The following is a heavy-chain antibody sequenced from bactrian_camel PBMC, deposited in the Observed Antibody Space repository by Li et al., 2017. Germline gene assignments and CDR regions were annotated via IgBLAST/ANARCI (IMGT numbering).Heavy chain of an antibody. CDR1: GYTGRMYC. J-gene: IGHJ4*01. CDR2: LASDGST. V-gene: IGHV3S53*01. D-gene: IGHD3*01. Sequence: HVQLVESGGGSVQPGGSLNVSCAVSGYTGRMYCMAWFRLAPGKEREGVVALASDGSTWYAASVKGRFTISEDNAKNTLYLQMTSLRPEDTAMYYCAAYDCNSGPASDENVYWGQGTQVTVS. CDR3: AAYDCNSGPASDENVY.